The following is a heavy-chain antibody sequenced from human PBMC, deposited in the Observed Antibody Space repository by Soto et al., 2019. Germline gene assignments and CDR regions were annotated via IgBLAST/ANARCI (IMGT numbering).Heavy chain of an antibody. D-gene: IGHD6-19*01. J-gene: IGHJ4*02. Sequence: PSETLSLTCTVSGGSVSSGSYYWSWIRQPPGKGLEWIGYIYYSGSTNYNPSLKSRVTISVDTSKNQFSLKLSSVTAADTAVYYCARVNEFRSSGWYGHFDYWGQGTLVTVSS. CDR3: ARVNEFRSSGWYGHFDY. CDR2: IYYSGST. V-gene: IGHV4-61*01. CDR1: GGSVSSGSYY.